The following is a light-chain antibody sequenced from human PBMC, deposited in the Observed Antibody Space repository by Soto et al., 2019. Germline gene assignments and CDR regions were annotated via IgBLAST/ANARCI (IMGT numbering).Light chain of an antibody. Sequence: QSVLTQPASVSGSPGQSITISCTGSSSDVGGYNYVSWYQQHPDNAPKVIIYEVSNRPSGVSNRFSGSKSGNTASLTISGLQAEDEADYYCSSYTSSITYVVFGGGTKLTVL. CDR3: SSYTSSITYVV. V-gene: IGLV2-14*01. CDR2: EVS. CDR1: SSDVGGYNY. J-gene: IGLJ2*01.